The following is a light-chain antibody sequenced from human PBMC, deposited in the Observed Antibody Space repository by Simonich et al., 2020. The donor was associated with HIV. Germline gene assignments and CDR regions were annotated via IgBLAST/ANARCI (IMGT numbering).Light chain of an antibody. CDR2: GAS. V-gene: IGKV1-5*01. CDR3: QQYNGYSLT. Sequence: DIQMTQSPSSLSASVGDRVTITCRASQSISNYLNWYQQKPGKAPKLLIYGASSLQSGVPSRFSGSGSGTEFTLTISSLQPDDFATYYCQQYNGYSLTFGGGTKVEIK. J-gene: IGKJ4*01. CDR1: QSISNY.